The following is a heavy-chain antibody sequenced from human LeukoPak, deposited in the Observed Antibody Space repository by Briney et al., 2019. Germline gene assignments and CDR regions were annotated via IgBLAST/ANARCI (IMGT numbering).Heavy chain of an antibody. CDR1: GGSISSYY. D-gene: IGHD2-2*01. J-gene: IGHJ4*02. Sequence: KASETLSLTCTVSGGSISSYYWSWIRQPPGKGLEWIGYIYYSGSTNYNPSLKSRVTISVDTSKNQFSLKLSSVTAADTAVYYCAREVVPAAIDYWGQGTLVTVSS. CDR3: AREVVPAAIDY. V-gene: IGHV4-59*08. CDR2: IYYSGST.